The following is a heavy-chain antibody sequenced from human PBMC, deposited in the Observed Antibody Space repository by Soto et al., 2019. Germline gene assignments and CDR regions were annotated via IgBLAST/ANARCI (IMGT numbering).Heavy chain of an antibody. J-gene: IGHJ1*01. CDR1: GFTFDDFA. D-gene: IGHD3-16*02. Sequence: GGSLRLSCVASGFTFDDFAMHWVRQAPGKGLEWVSGMSWNRGSMVYADSVKGRFTISRDNAKNSLYLQMNSLRPEDTALYXCAKDIRLGELSAQEHWGXXTXVTVSS. V-gene: IGHV3-9*01. CDR3: AKDIRLGELSAQEH. CDR2: MSWNRGSM.